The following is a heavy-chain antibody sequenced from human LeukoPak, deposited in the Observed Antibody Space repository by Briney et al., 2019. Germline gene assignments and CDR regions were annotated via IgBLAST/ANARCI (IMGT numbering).Heavy chain of an antibody. CDR1: GFTFSNCW. Sequence: GGSLRLSCAASGFTFSNCWMHWVRQAPGKGLVRVSRIRSDGGYTSYADSVKGRLTISRDNAKNTLYLQMNNLRAEDTAVYYCTRGEGSYSDYWGQGTLVTVSS. J-gene: IGHJ4*02. CDR2: IRSDGGYT. D-gene: IGHD1-26*01. V-gene: IGHV3-74*01. CDR3: TRGEGSYSDY.